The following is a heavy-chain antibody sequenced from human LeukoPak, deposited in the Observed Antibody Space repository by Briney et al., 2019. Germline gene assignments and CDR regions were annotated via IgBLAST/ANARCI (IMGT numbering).Heavy chain of an antibody. CDR1: GYTFTSYG. J-gene: IGHJ3*02. V-gene: IGHV1-18*01. D-gene: IGHD3-16*01. CDR2: ISAYNGNT. CDR3: ARPRDDYVWGSYPPGAFDI. Sequence: VASVKVSCKASGYTFTSYGISWVRQAPGQGLEWMGWISAYNGNTNYAQKLQGRVTMTTDTSTSTAYMELRSLRSDDTAVYYCARPRDDYVWGSYPPGAFDIWGQGTMVTVSS.